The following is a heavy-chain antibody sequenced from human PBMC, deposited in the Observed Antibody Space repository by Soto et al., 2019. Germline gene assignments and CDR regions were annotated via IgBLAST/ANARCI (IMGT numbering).Heavy chain of an antibody. CDR1: GFIFTSSA. CDR2: MTASSGNT. D-gene: IGHD6-19*01. Sequence: ASVKVSCKTSGFIFTSSAVQWVRQARGQGLEWMGGMTASSGNTGYAQKFQGRVTITGDTAISTAYMELSSLRSEDTAVYYCARVSSGVAGTDFAYWGQGTLVTVSS. J-gene: IGHJ4*02. CDR3: ARVSSGVAGTDFAY. V-gene: IGHV1-8*01.